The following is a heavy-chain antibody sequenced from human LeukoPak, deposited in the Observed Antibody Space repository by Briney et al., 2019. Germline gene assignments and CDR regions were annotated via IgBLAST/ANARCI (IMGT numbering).Heavy chain of an antibody. J-gene: IGHJ4*02. CDR1: GFTFSTSD. D-gene: IGHD6-13*01. CDR2: LTTSGGST. CDR3: AKGGSSWYFDY. V-gene: IGHV3-23*01. Sequence: GGSLRLSCEGSGFTFSTSDMNWVRQAPGKGLEWVSGLTTSGGSTYYADSVKGRFTISRDNSKNTLYLQMNSLRAEDTAVYYCAKGGSSWYFDYWGQGTLVTVSS.